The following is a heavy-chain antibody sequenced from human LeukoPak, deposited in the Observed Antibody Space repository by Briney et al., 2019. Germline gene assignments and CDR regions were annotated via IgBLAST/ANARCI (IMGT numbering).Heavy chain of an antibody. CDR3: ARGGNAFDI. CDR2: IYYSGST. J-gene: IGHJ3*02. CDR1: GGSISSGDYQ. V-gene: IGHV4-31*03. D-gene: IGHD1-26*01. Sequence: SETLSLTCTVSGGSISSGDYQWSWIRQHPGKGLEWIGYIYYSGSTYYNPSLKSRVTISVDTSKNQFSLKLSSVTAADTAVYYCARGGNAFDIWGQGTMVTVSS.